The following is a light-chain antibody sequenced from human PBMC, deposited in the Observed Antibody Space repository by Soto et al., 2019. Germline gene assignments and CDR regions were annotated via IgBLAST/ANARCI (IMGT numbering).Light chain of an antibody. V-gene: IGKV1-27*01. CDR3: QKYGSAPFP. CDR2: SAS. CDR1: QDIGYF. Sequence: DIQMTQSPSSLSASVGDRVTITCRASQDIGYFLTWYQQRPGKVPKLIIYSASSLFSGAPSRFSGSGCGRDFTLTILSLQRGDVATYYCQKYGSAPFPVGRGTRGEI. J-gene: IGKJ3*01.